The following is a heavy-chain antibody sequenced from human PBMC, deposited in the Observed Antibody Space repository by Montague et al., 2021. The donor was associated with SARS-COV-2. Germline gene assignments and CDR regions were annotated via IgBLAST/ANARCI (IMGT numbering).Heavy chain of an antibody. D-gene: IGHD2-2*02. V-gene: IGHV4-59*02. Sequence: SETLSLTCAIFGGSASGYYWAWIRKPPGKGLEWIGYMYYTGTSNYNPSLKSRVSMSIDTSKNHFSLNLTSVAAADTGVYYCARGLGYTSMFRFFDYWGHGAQVTVPS. J-gene: IGHJ4*01. CDR2: MYYTGTS. CDR1: GGSASGYY. CDR3: ARGLGYTSMFRFFDY.